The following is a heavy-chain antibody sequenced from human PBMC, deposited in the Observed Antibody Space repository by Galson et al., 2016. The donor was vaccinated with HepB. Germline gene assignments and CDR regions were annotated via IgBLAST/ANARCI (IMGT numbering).Heavy chain of an antibody. CDR3: ARQWGLIVATGPFGP. D-gene: IGHD6-13*01. CDR2: IYPGDSDT. CDR1: GFSFTNYW. Sequence: QSGAEVKKPGESLKISCQGFGFSFTNYWIGWVRQMPGKGLEWMGIIYPGDSDTRYSPSFEGQVTISADKSISTAYLQWSSLKASATAIYYCARQWGLIVATGPFGPGGQGTLVTVSS. V-gene: IGHV5-51*01. J-gene: IGHJ5*02.